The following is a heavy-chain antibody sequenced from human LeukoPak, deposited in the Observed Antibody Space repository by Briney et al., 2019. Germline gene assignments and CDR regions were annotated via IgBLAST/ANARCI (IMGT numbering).Heavy chain of an antibody. J-gene: IGHJ3*02. V-gene: IGHV4-61*02. CDR2: IYTSGST. CDR3: ARDPGIAAAAAFDI. Sequence: SETLSLTCTVSGGSISSSSYYWGWIRQPAGKGLEWIGRIYTSGSTNYNPSLKSRVTMSVDTSKNQFSLKLSSVTAADTAVYYCARDPGIAAAAAFDIWGQGTMVTVSS. CDR1: GGSISSSSYY. D-gene: IGHD6-13*01.